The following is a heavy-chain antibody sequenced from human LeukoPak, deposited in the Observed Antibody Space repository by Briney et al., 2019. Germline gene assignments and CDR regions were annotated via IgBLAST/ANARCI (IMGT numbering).Heavy chain of an antibody. CDR2: ISAYNGNT. J-gene: IGHJ5*02. CDR3: ARDHTYYYGSGSNNWFDP. D-gene: IGHD3-10*01. CDR1: GYTFTSYG. V-gene: IGHV1-18*01. Sequence: ASVKVSCKASGYTFTSYGISWVRQAPGQGLEWMGWISAYNGNTNYAQKLQGRVTMTTDTFTSTAYMELRSLRSDDTAVYYCARDHTYYYGSGSNNWFDPWGQGTLVTVSS.